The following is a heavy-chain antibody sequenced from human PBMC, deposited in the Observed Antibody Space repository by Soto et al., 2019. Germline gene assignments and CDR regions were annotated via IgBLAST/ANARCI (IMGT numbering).Heavy chain of an antibody. J-gene: IGHJ4*02. Sequence: EVQLLESGGGLVQPGGSLRLSCAASGFTFSTYSMAWVRQAPGKGLAWVSGLSGGGANTFYADSVKGRFTNSVDNSKNTVYLQMNSLRVEDTAVYYCARWDGYGDEWGQGTLVTVSS. D-gene: IGHD5-12*01. CDR2: LSGGGANT. V-gene: IGHV3-23*01. CDR1: GFTFSTYS. CDR3: ARWDGYGDE.